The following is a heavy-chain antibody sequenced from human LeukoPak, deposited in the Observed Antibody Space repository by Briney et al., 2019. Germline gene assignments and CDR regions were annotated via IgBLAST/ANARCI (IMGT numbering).Heavy chain of an antibody. CDR3: ASGVQYYYDSSGSLDAFDI. CDR1: GYTFTSYG. D-gene: IGHD3-22*01. V-gene: IGHV1-18*01. J-gene: IGHJ3*02. Sequence: ASVKVSCKASGYTFTSYGISWVRQAPGQGLDWMGWISAYNGNTNYAQKLQGRVTMTTDTSTSTAYMELRSLRSDDTAVYYCASGVQYYYDSSGSLDAFDIWGQGTMVTVSS. CDR2: ISAYNGNT.